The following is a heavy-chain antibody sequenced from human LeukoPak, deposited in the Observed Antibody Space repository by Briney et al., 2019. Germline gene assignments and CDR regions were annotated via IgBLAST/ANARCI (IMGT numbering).Heavy chain of an antibody. CDR1: GYSFTSYW. CDR3: ATTGPEYSSSWYLHF. V-gene: IGHV5-51*01. Sequence: GESLKISCKASGYSFTSYWIGWVRQMPGKGLEWMGVICPGDSDTRYSPSFQGQVTISVDKSISTAYLQWSSLKASDTAMYYCATTGPEYSSSWYLHFWGQGTLVTVSS. J-gene: IGHJ4*02. D-gene: IGHD6-13*01. CDR2: ICPGDSDT.